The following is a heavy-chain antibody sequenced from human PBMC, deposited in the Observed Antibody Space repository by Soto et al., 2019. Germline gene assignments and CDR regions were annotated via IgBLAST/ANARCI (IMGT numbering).Heavy chain of an antibody. CDR2: MNPGSGDT. D-gene: IGHD3-10*01. CDR1: GYTFTNND. CDR3: ATRATFGSLNWFDL. V-gene: IGHV1-8*01. J-gene: IGHJ5*02. Sequence: ASVKVSCKASGYTFTNNDVSWVRQATGQGLEWMGWMNPGSGDTGYAQKFQGRVTMTRDISIATAYMELSSLRSDDTAIYYCATRATFGSLNWFDLWGQGTLVTGFS.